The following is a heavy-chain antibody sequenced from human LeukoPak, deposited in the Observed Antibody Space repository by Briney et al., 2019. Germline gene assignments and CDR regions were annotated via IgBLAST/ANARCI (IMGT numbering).Heavy chain of an antibody. CDR2: IRNDASVE. Sequence: GGSLRLSCEASGFSFSTSSMAWVRQAPGKGLEWVANIRNDASVEHYVDSVKGRFTISRDNAKNSLHLQMNSLRAEDTAVYYCARDSNYYDGSDYFGTYDIWGQGTMVTVSS. J-gene: IGHJ3*02. CDR1: GFSFSTSS. D-gene: IGHD3-22*01. CDR3: ARDSNYYDGSDYFGTYDI. V-gene: IGHV3-7*01.